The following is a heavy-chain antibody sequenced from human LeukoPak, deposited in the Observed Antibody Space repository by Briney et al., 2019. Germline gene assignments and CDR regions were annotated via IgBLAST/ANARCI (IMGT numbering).Heavy chain of an antibody. CDR1: GGSFSGYY. J-gene: IGHJ4*02. D-gene: IGHD3-22*01. V-gene: IGHV4-34*01. Sequence: KPSETLSLTCAVSGGSFSGYYWSWIRQPPRKGLEWIGEINHSGSTNYNPSLKSRVTISVDTSKNQFSLKMSSVTAADTAVYYCARGIRGYSYYFDYWGQGTLVTVSS. CDR2: INHSGST. CDR3: ARGIRGYSYYFDY.